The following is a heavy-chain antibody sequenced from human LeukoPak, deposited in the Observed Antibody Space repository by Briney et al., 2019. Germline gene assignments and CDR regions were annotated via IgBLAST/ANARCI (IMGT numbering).Heavy chain of an antibody. CDR1: GFTFGSYA. CDR3: GHGKTVGT. CDR2: ISDSGGST. J-gene: IGHJ4*02. Sequence: TGGSLRLSCVASGFTFGSYAMTWVRQAPGKGLEWVSAISDSGGSTSYADSVKGRFTLSRDNSKNTLLLQMSSLRAEDTAVYYCGHGKTVGTRGRGTLVIVSS. V-gene: IGHV3-23*01. D-gene: IGHD5-12*01.